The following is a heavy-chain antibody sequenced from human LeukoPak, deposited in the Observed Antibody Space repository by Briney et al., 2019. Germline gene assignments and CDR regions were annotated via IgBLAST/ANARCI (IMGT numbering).Heavy chain of an antibody. CDR2: LNDDGGTT. J-gene: IGHJ5*02. CDR1: GFTFSRSW. V-gene: IGHV3-74*01. CDR3: ARDDWGFDP. D-gene: IGHD2-21*01. Sequence: GGSLRLSCAASGFTFSRSWMHWVRQSPGKGLVWVSRLNDDGGTTTYADSVKGRFTISRDNSKNTLYLQMNSLRAEDTAVFYCARDDWGFDPWGQGTLVTVSS.